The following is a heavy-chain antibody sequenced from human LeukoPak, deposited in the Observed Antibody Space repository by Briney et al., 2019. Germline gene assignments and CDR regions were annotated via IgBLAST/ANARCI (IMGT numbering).Heavy chain of an antibody. CDR2: TYSGGST. V-gene: IGHV3-66*02. Sequence: GGSLRLSCAASGFTVSSNYMSWVRQAPGKGLEGVSVTYSGGSTYYADSVKGRFTISRDNSKNTLYLQKNSLRAEDTAAYYSACMILDYWGARTPVTVSS. CDR3: ACMILDY. D-gene: IGHD3-16*01. J-gene: IGHJ4*02. CDR1: GFTVSSNY.